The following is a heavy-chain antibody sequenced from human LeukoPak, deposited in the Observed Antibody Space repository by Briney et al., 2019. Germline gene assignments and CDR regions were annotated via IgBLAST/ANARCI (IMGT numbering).Heavy chain of an antibody. J-gene: IGHJ4*02. D-gene: IGHD3-22*01. CDR1: GFTFSSYA. V-gene: IGHV3-30*02. CDR2: IRYDGSNK. CDR3: AKDDSLNYYDSSGYSDY. Sequence: GGSLRLSCAASGFTFSSYAMHWVRQAPGKGLEWVAFIRYDGSNKYYADSVKGRFTISRDNSKNTLYLQMNSLRAEDTAVYYCAKDDSLNYYDSSGYSDYWGQGTLVTVSS.